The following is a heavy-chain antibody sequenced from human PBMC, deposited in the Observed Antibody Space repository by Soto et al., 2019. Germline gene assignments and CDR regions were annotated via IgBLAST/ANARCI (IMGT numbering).Heavy chain of an antibody. CDR2: ISSSGSTI. V-gene: IGHV3-11*01. CDR3: ARDQYYYGSGSYPYYYYGMDV. Sequence: QVQLVESGGGLVKPGGSLRLSCAASGFTFSDYYMSWIRQAPGKGLEWVSYISSSGSTIYYADSVKGRFTISRDNAKNSLYLQMKSLRAEDTAVYYCARDQYYYGSGSYPYYYYGMDVWGQGTTVTVSS. D-gene: IGHD3-10*01. J-gene: IGHJ6*02. CDR1: GFTFSDYY.